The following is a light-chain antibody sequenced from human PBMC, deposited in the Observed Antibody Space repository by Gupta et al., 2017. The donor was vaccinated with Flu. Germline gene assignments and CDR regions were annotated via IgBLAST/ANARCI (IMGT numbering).Light chain of an antibody. Sequence: SYELTQPPSVSVSPGQTASITCSGDKLGDKYACWYQQKPGQSHVLVIYQDSKRPSGIPERFSGANSGNTATLTISGTQAMDEADYYCQAWDSSTLYVFGTGTKVTGL. J-gene: IGLJ1*01. CDR2: QDS. CDR3: QAWDSSTLYV. CDR1: KLGDKY. V-gene: IGLV3-1*01.